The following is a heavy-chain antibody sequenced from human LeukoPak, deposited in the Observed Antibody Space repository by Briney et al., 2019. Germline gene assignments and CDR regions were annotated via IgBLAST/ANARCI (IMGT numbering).Heavy chain of an antibody. CDR3: AKSYNGYESKPDY. J-gene: IGHJ4*02. Sequence: GGSLRLSCAASGFTFSNYAMNWVRQAPGKGLEWVSAISGNGGRTYYADSVKGRFTISRDNSKNTVYLEMSSLRAEDTAVYYCAKSYNGYESKPDYWGQGTLVTVSS. D-gene: IGHD5-12*01. CDR2: ISGNGGRT. CDR1: GFTFSNYA. V-gene: IGHV3-23*01.